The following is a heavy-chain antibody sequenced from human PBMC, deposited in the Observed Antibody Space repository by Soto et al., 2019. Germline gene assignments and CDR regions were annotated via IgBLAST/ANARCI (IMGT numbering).Heavy chain of an antibody. J-gene: IGHJ5*02. D-gene: IGHD6-6*01. CDR2: IYYSGST. CDR1: GGSVSSGSYY. CDR3: ARSSIAARRWFDP. Sequence: SETLSLTCTVSGGSVSSGSYYWSWIRQPPGKGLEWIGYIYYSGSTNYNPSLKSRVTISVDTSKNQFSLKLSSVTAADTAVYYCARSSIAARRWFDPWGQGTLVTVSS. V-gene: IGHV4-61*01.